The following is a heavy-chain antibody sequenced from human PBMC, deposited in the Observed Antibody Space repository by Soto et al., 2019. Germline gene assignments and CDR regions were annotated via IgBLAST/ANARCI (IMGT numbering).Heavy chain of an antibody. J-gene: IGHJ3*02. CDR1: GFTFDDYA. V-gene: IGHV3-9*01. CDR2: ISWNSGSI. Sequence: GGSLRLSCAASGFTFDDYAMHWVRQAPGKGLEWVSGISWNSGSIGYADSVKGRFTISRDNAKNSLYLQMNSLRAEDTALYYCAKDISRPLVYCSGGSCYPDAFDIWGQGTMVTVS. CDR3: AKDISRPLVYCSGGSCYPDAFDI. D-gene: IGHD2-15*01.